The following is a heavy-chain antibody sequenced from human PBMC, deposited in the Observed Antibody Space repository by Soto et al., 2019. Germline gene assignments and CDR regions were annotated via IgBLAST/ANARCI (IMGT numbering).Heavy chain of an antibody. D-gene: IGHD2-21*02. CDR3: AREGYCGGDCYVHYYYGMDV. J-gene: IGHJ6*02. CDR2: IYYSGST. CDR1: GVSTSSGDYY. Sequence: PSATLSLTCTFSGVSTSSGDYYWSWILQPPGKVLEWIGYIYYSGSTYYNPSLKSRVTISVDTSKNQFSLKLSSVTAADTAVYYCAREGYCGGDCYVHYYYGMDVWGQGTTVTVSS. V-gene: IGHV4-30-4*01.